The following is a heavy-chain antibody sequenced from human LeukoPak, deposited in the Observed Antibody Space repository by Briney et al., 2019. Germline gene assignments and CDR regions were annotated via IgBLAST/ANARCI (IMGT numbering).Heavy chain of an antibody. Sequence: ASVKVSCKASGYTFTAYYMHWVRQAPRQGLEWMGWINPNSGGTNYAQKFQGRVTMTRDTSISTAYMELSRLRSDDTAVYYCARDRRIAARPPKQEFDYWGQGTLVTVSS. CDR3: ARDRRIAARPPKQEFDY. CDR2: INPNSGGT. V-gene: IGHV1-2*02. J-gene: IGHJ4*02. D-gene: IGHD6-6*01. CDR1: GYTFTAYY.